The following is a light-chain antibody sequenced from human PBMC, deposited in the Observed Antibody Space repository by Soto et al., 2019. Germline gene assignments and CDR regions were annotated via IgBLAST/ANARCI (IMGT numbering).Light chain of an antibody. V-gene: IGKV1-6*01. CDR2: GTS. J-gene: IGKJ1*01. Sequence: AIQMTQSPSSLSASVGDRITITCRASQDISTELGWYQQKPGTAPTLLIYGTSTLQSGVPSRFSGSGSGTDFTLTISSLQPEDFATYYCLQDYNYSRTFGQETKVETK. CDR3: LQDYNYSRT. CDR1: QDISTE.